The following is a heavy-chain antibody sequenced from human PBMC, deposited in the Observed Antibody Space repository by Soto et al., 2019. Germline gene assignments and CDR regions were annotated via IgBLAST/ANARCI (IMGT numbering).Heavy chain of an antibody. D-gene: IGHD2-2*01. CDR2: ITNSGGGT. J-gene: IGHJ6*02. CDR1: GFTFSNYA. CDR3: AREYIVVVPAAMPQGQFYYYYGMDV. Sequence: PGGSLRLSCAASGFTFSNYAMSWVRQAPGKGLEWVSAITNSGGGTYYADSVKGRFTISRDNSRNTLYLQMNSLTAEDTAVYFCAREYIVVVPAAMPQGQFYYYYGMDVWGQGTTVTVSS. V-gene: IGHV3-23*01.